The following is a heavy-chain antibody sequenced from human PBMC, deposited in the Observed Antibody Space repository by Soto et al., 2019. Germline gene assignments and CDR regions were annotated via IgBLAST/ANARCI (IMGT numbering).Heavy chain of an antibody. J-gene: IGHJ4*02. D-gene: IGHD3-10*01. Sequence: VQLQQWGAGLLKPLETLSLTCAVYGGSFSGYHWSWFRQPPGKGLEWIGEINPSGSINYNPSLKSRVTISVDTSTNEFPLTVGAATAANTAVQYGATFEAETNVTRGSPRDYWGQGSLVTVSS. CDR3: ATFEAETNVTRGSPRDY. CDR1: GGSFSGYH. V-gene: IGHV4-34*06. CDR2: INPSGSI.